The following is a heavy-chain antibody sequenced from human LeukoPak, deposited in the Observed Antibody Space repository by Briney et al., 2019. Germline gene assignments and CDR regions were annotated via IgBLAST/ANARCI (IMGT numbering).Heavy chain of an antibody. CDR3: ARDLGYCSGGSCYSWFDP. CDR2: INPNSGGT. D-gene: IGHD2-15*01. V-gene: IGHV1-2*04. CDR1: GYTFTSYG. Sequence: ASVKVSCKASGYTFTSYGISWVRQAPGQGLEWMGWINPNSGGTNYAQKFQGWVTVTRDTSISTAYMELSRLRSDDTAVYYCARDLGYCSGGSCYSWFDPWGQGTLVTVSS. J-gene: IGHJ5*02.